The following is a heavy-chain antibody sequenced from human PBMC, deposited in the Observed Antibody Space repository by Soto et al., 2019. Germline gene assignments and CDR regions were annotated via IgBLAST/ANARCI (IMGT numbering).Heavy chain of an antibody. V-gene: IGHV4-39*01. CDR3: AKCGYSFTYLPFDS. CDR1: GGSITSSSYY. CDR2: IYYNGNT. D-gene: IGHD5-18*01. J-gene: IGHJ4*02. Sequence: QVKLQESGPGLVKPSETLSLTCTISGGSITSSSYYWGWIRQPPGKGLEWIGNIYYNGNTYYNPSLKSRVTISVSTSKNQFSLNLSSVTAADTAVYYCAKCGYSFTYLPFDSWGQGTLVAVSS.